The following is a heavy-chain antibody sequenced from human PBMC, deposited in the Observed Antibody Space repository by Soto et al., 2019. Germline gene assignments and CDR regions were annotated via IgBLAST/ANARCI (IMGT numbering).Heavy chain of an antibody. D-gene: IGHD6-13*01. V-gene: IGHV3-53*01. CDR2: IYSGGST. CDR3: ARGPTPTPGIAAVR. CDR1: GFTVSSNY. J-gene: IGHJ4*02. Sequence: PGGSLRLSCAASGFTVSSNYMSWVRQAPGKGLEWVSVIYSGGSTYYADSVKGRFTISRDNSKNTLYLQMNSLRAEDTAVYYCARGPTPTPGIAAVRWGQGTLVTVSS.